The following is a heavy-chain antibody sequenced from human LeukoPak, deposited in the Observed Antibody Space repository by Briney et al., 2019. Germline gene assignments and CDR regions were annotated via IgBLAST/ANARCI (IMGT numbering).Heavy chain of an antibody. Sequence: ASVKVSCKASGYIFTRYGISWVRQAPGQGLEWMGWISSYNANTNYAQKLQGRVTMTTDTSTSTAYMELRSLRSDDTAVYYCARDSRGRLPGDYWGQGTLVTVSS. CDR3: ARDSRGRLPGDY. CDR1: GYIFTRYG. V-gene: IGHV1-18*01. D-gene: IGHD2-21*02. J-gene: IGHJ4*02. CDR2: ISSYNANT.